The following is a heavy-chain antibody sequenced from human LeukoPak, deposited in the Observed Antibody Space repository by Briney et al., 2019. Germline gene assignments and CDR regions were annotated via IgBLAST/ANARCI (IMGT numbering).Heavy chain of an antibody. CDR1: GGSISSSSYY. V-gene: IGHV4-39*01. Sequence: SETLSLTCTVSGGSISSSSYYWGWIRQPPGKGLEWIGSIYYSGSTYYNPSLKSRVTISVDTSKNQFSLKLSSVTAADTAVYYCARQYCEWITPHYFDYWGQGTLVTVSS. D-gene: IGHD2-21*01. CDR3: ARQYCEWITPHYFDY. J-gene: IGHJ4*02. CDR2: IYYSGST.